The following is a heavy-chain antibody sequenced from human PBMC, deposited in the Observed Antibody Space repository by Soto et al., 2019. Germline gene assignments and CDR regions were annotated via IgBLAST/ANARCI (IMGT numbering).Heavy chain of an antibody. CDR1: GFTFSDYY. CDR3: ARVHTAMVTFFDY. J-gene: IGHJ4*02. D-gene: IGHD5-18*01. Sequence: GGSLRLSCAASGFTFSDYYMSWIRQAPGKGLEWVSYISSSSSYTNYADSVKGRFTISRDNAKNSLYLQMNSLRAEDTAVYYCARVHTAMVTFFDYWGQGTLVTVSS. V-gene: IGHV3-11*05. CDR2: ISSSSSYT.